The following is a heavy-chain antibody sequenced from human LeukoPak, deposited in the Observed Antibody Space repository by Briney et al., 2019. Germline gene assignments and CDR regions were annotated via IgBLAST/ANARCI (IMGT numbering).Heavy chain of an antibody. Sequence: PGGSLRLSCAASGFTFSSYAMSWVRQAPGKGLEWVSAISGSGGSTYYADSVKGRFTISRDNAKNSLYLQMNSLRAEDTAVYYCARDLYSSSWYKWFDPWGQGTLVTVSS. V-gene: IGHV3-23*01. CDR1: GFTFSSYA. D-gene: IGHD6-13*01. J-gene: IGHJ5*02. CDR2: ISGSGGST. CDR3: ARDLYSSSWYKWFDP.